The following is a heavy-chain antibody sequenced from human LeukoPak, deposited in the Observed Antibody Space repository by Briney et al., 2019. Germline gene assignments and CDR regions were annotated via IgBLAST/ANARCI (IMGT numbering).Heavy chain of an antibody. CDR3: ARATEEYNWNDGAWCD. CDR2: IIPVFDRP. V-gene: IGHV1-69*06. J-gene: IGHJ4*02. Sequence: ASVKVSCKTTGGRFKSYGFSWVRQAPGQGLEWMGGIIPVFDRPNYAQKFEGRVTITADKSTSTAYMELSSLGSEDTAVYYCARATEEYNWNDGAWCDWGQGTLVTVSS. D-gene: IGHD1-20*01. CDR1: GGRFKSYG.